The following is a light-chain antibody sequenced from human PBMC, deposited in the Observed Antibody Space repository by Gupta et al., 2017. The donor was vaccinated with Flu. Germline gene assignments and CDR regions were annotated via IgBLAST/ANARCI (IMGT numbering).Light chain of an antibody. CDR2: DSS. J-gene: IGKJ4*01. V-gene: IGKV1-33*01. CDR3: QQDDNLRS. Sequence: DIQMTQSPSSLSASVGDRVTITCQASQDINNYLNWYQHKPGKAPKLLIYDSSNLETGVPSRFSGRGSGRDFTLTSSSRQAEDTAKYYGQQDDNLRSFGGGTKMEIK. CDR1: QDINNY.